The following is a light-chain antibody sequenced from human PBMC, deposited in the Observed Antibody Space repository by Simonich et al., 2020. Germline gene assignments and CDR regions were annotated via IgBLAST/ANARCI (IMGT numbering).Light chain of an antibody. CDR1: TGAVTSGHY. CDR3: LLSYSGAHWV. CDR2: DTS. V-gene: IGLV7-46*01. J-gene: IGLJ3*02. Sequence: QAVVTQEPSLTVSPGGTVTLTCGSSTGAVTSGHYPYWFQQKPGQAPRTLFYDTSNKHSWTPARFSGSLLGGKAALTLSGAQPEDEAEYYCLLSYSGAHWVFGGGTKLTVL.